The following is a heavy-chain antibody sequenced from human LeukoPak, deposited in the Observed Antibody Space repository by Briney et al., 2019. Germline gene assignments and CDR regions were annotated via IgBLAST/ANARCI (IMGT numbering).Heavy chain of an antibody. CDR1: GFTFSNYL. J-gene: IGHJ4*02. Sequence: GGSLRLSCAASGFTFSNYLMTWVRQAPGKGLEWVANIKEDGSEKYYVDSVKGRFTISRDNAKKSLYLEMKSLRAEDTAVYYCARDDEITFGTVNWGQGTLVTVSS. D-gene: IGHD3-16*01. CDR2: IKEDGSEK. V-gene: IGHV3-7*01. CDR3: ARDDEITFGTVN.